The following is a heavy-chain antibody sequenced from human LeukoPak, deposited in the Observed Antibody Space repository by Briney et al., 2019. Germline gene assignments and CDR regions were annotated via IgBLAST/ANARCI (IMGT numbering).Heavy chain of an antibody. CDR2: IYYSGST. V-gene: IGHV4-39*01. Sequence: GSLRLSCTVSGGSISSSSYYWGWIRQPPGKGLEWIGSIYYSGSTYYNPSLKSRVTISVDTSKNQFSLKLSSVTAADTAVYYCARTLLPTRGFRPYYFDYWGQGTLVTVSS. D-gene: IGHD2-15*01. CDR1: GGSISSSSYY. J-gene: IGHJ4*02. CDR3: ARTLLPTRGFRPYYFDY.